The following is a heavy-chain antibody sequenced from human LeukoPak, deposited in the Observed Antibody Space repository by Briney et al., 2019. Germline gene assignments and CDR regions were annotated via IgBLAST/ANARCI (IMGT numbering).Heavy chain of an antibody. V-gene: IGHV4-4*08. J-gene: IGHJ2*01. CDR2: IHSTGNT. CDR3: ARGGWSIDF. Sequence: SETLSLTCTVSGGSMSGYYWSWIRQPPGKGPELIGYIHSTGNTGYNPSLKCRVTISVDTSKNQFSPGLRSVTTADTAVYYCARGGWSIDFWGRGTLVTVSS. CDR1: GGSMSGYY. D-gene: IGHD2-15*01.